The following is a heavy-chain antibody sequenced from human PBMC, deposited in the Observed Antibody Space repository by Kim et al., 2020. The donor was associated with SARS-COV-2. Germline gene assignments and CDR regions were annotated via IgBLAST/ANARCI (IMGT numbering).Heavy chain of an antibody. V-gene: IGHV3-7*03. J-gene: IGHJ4*02. D-gene: IGHD2-15*01. CDR1: GFTFSSYW. CDR3: ASRWCSGGSCYARGYYFDY. Sequence: GGSLRLSCAASGFTFSSYWMSWVRQAPGKGLEWVANIKQDGSEKYYVDSVKGRFTISRDNAKNSLYLQMNSLRAEDTAVYYCASRWCSGGSCYARGYYFDYWGQGTLVTVSS. CDR2: IKQDGSEK.